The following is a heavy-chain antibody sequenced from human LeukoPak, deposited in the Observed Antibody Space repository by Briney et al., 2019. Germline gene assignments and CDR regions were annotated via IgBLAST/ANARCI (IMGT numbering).Heavy chain of an antibody. CDR2: IIPILNIP. CDR3: AREKMEVGYYGLDV. CDR1: GGTFNNSA. D-gene: IGHD1-26*01. J-gene: IGHJ6*02. Sequence: GASVKVSCKASGGTFNNSAINWVRQAPGQGLEWMGRIIPILNIPNYAQKLQGRVTIAADKSTSTAYMDLSSLRAGGTAVYYCAREKMEVGYYGLDVWGQGTTVTVSS. V-gene: IGHV1-69*04.